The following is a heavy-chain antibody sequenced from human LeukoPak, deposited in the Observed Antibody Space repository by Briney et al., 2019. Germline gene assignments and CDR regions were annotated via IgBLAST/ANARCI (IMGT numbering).Heavy chain of an antibody. J-gene: IGHJ4*02. CDR1: GGSISSHY. CDR3: ARVLSSYYYDSSGYDYFDS. CDR2: ISYTGST. D-gene: IGHD3-22*01. Sequence: SETLSLTCTVSGGSISSHYWSWIQQPPGKGLEWIGYISYTGSTNYIPSLKSRVTISVDTSKNQFSLRLTSVTAADTAVYYCARVLSSYYYDSSGYDYFDSWGQGTLVTVSS. V-gene: IGHV4-59*11.